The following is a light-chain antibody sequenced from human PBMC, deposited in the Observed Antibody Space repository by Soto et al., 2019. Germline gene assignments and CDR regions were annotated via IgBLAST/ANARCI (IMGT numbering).Light chain of an antibody. CDR1: QSVLYSSNNKNY. CDR3: KQYYSTTLP. J-gene: IGKJ4*01. Sequence: DIVMTQSPDSLAVSLGERATINCKSSQSVLYSSNNKNYLAWYQQKPGQPPKLLIYWASTRESGVPDRFSGSGSGTDFTLTISSLQAEDVEVYYCKQYYSTTLPFGGGTKVEIK. V-gene: IGKV4-1*01. CDR2: WAS.